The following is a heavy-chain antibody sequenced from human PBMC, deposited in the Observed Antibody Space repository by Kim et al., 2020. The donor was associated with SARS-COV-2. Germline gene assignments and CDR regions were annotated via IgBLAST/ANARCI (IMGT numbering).Heavy chain of an antibody. CDR1: GFTFSSYS. CDR3: ARDIRARSGLHLFDY. V-gene: IGHV3-21*01. J-gene: IGHJ4*02. Sequence: GGSLRLSCAASGFTFSSYSMNWVRQAPGKGLEWVSSISSSSSYIYYADSVKGRFTISRDNAKNSLYLQMNSLRAEDTAVYYCARDIRARSGLHLFDYWGQGTLVTVSS. D-gene: IGHD1-26*01. CDR2: ISSSSSYI.